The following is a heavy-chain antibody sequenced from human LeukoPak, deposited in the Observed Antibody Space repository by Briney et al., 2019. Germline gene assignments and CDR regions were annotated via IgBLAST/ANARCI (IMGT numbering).Heavy chain of an antibody. V-gene: IGHV1-69*05. CDR2: IIPIFGTA. Sequence: SVKVSCKASGGTFSSYAISWVRQAPGQGLEWMGGIIPIFGTANYAQKFQGRVTMTTDTSTSTAYMELRSLRSDDTAVYYCARVDSSGYYPGYWGQGTLVTVSS. J-gene: IGHJ4*02. CDR3: ARVDSSGYYPGY. D-gene: IGHD3-22*01. CDR1: GGTFSSYA.